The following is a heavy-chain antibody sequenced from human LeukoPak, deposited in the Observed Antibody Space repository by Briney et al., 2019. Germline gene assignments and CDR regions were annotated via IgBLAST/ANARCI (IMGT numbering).Heavy chain of an antibody. CDR1: GFTFSGYW. J-gene: IGHJ1*01. D-gene: IGHD6-13*01. V-gene: IGHV3-7*01. Sequence: LPGGSLRLSCAASGFTFSGYWMSWVCQAPGKGLEWVANINQDGSEKYYVDSVKGRFTISRDNAKNSLFLQMGSLRVEDTAVYYCARESTAGYNSSWYGFRNWGQGTLVSVSS. CDR2: INQDGSEK. CDR3: ARESTAGYNSSWYGFRN.